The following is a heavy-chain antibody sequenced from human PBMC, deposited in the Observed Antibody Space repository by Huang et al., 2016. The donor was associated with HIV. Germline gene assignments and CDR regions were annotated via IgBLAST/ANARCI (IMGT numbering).Heavy chain of an antibody. Sequence: QVHLVQSGAEVKKPGASVKVSCKASGYTFTNYDINWVRQSHGRGLEWMGWMNPNTGNTGFAQRFQGRVTMTRKTSITTAYMELTSLTSEDTAVYYCARSAYGDLDYWGLGTLVIVSS. D-gene: IGHD4-17*01. CDR1: GYTFTNYD. V-gene: IGHV1-8*02. CDR3: ARSAYGDLDY. J-gene: IGHJ4*02. CDR2: MNPNTGNT.